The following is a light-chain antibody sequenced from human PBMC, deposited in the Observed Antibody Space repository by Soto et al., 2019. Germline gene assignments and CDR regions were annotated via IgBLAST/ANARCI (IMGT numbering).Light chain of an antibody. CDR3: QQLSRYPLT. CDR1: QDISNW. CDR2: SAS. Sequence: DIQMTQSPSSVSASVGDRVTITCRASQDISNWVAWYQQKPGKAPDLLIYSASTLQSGVPSRFSGSGSETEFSLTIRALQPEDFATYYCQQLSRYPLTFGGGTKVDIK. V-gene: IGKV1-12*01. J-gene: IGKJ4*01.